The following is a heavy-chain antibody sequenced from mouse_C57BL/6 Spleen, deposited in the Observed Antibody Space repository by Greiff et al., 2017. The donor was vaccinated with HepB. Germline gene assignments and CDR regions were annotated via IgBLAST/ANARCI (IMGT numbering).Heavy chain of an antibody. CDR1: GFTFSSYA. V-gene: IGHV5-9-1*02. J-gene: IGHJ2*01. CDR2: ISSGGDYI. CDR3: TREGGLPYYFDY. D-gene: IGHD5-5*01. Sequence: EVKVVESGEGLVKPGGSLKLSCAASGFTFSSYAMSWVRQTPEKRLEWVAYISSGGDYIYYADTVKGRFTISRDNARNTLYLQMSSLKSEDTAMYYCTREGGLPYYFDYWGQGTTLTVSS.